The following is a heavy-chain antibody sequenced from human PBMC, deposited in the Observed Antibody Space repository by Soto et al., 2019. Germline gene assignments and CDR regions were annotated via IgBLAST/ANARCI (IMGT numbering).Heavy chain of an antibody. CDR1: GYTFNSFW. Sequence: GESLKISCQGSGYTFNSFWIGWVRQMPGEGLEWMGLMFPWTSDTRYSPSFQGHVSISVDRSTGTGYLQWNSLKASDTAMYYCVTTRDGTTFFPHWGQGTPVTSPQ. J-gene: IGHJ4*02. V-gene: IGHV5-51*01. CDR2: MFPWTSDT. CDR3: VTTRDGTTFFPH. D-gene: IGHD1-7*01.